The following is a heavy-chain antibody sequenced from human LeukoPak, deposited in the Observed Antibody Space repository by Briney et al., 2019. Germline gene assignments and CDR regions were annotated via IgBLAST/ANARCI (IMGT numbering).Heavy chain of an antibody. V-gene: IGHV4-4*07. CDR2: ICTSGST. J-gene: IGHJ6*03. Sequence: SETLSLTCTVSGGSISGNYWSWIRQPAGKGLEWIGRICTSGSTNYNPSLKSRVTMSVDTSKNQFSLKLSSVTAADTAVYYCAREYCSSTSCFHYNYYYYMDVWGKGTTVTVSS. CDR1: GGSISGNY. D-gene: IGHD2-2*01. CDR3: AREYCSSTSCFHYNYYYYMDV.